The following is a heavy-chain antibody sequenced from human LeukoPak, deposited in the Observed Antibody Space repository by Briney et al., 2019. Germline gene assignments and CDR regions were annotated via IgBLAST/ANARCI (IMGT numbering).Heavy chain of an antibody. CDR3: ATWSSSWPYYFDY. J-gene: IGHJ4*02. CDR2: IIPIFGTA. D-gene: IGHD6-13*01. Sequence: ASLKSSCKASGGTFSSYAISWVRQAPGQGLEWIGGIIPIFGTANYAQKFQGRVTITADESTSTAYMELSSLRSEDTAVYYCATWSSSWPYYFDYWGQGTLVTVSS. CDR1: GGTFSSYA. V-gene: IGHV1-69*13.